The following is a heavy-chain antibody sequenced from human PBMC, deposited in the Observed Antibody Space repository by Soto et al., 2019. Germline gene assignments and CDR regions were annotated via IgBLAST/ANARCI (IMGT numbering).Heavy chain of an antibody. Sequence: EVQLVESGGGLVQPGGSLRLSCAASGFTFSSYWMHWVRQAPGKGLVWVSCINSDGSSTRYADSVKGRFTISRDNAKNTLYLQMNSLRAEVTAVYYCAREGLGIGDFWGQGTLVTVSS. D-gene: IGHD1-26*01. J-gene: IGHJ4*02. V-gene: IGHV3-74*01. CDR2: INSDGSST. CDR3: AREGLGIGDF. CDR1: GFTFSSYW.